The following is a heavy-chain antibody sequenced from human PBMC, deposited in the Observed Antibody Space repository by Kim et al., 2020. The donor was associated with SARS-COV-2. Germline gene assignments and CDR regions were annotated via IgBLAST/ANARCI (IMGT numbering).Heavy chain of an antibody. CDR3: ARERSLVGIHSGGMED. CDR2: IYSGGST. Sequence: GGSLRLSCAASGFTVSSNYMSWVRQAPGKGLEWVSVIYSGGSTYYADSVKGRFTISRDNSKNTLYLQMNSLRAEDTAGKDGARERSLVGIHSGGMEDGG. V-gene: IGHV3-53*01. CDR1: GFTVSSNY. J-gene: IGHJ6*03. D-gene: IGHD5-18*01.